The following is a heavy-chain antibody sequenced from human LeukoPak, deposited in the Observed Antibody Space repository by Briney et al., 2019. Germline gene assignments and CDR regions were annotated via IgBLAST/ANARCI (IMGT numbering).Heavy chain of an antibody. D-gene: IGHD1-26*01. V-gene: IGHV4-59*08. J-gene: IGHJ6*03. Sequence: SETLSLTCTVSGGSISSYYWSWIRQPPGKGLEWIGYIYYSGSTNYNPSLKSRVTISVDTSKNQFSLKLSSVTAADTAVYYCASNSGSYYPYYYYYYMDVWGKGTMVTVSS. CDR2: IYYSGST. CDR1: GGSISSYY. CDR3: ASNSGSYYPYYYYYYMDV.